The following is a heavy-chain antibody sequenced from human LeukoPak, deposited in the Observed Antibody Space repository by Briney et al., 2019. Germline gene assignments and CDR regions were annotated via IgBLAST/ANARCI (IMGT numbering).Heavy chain of an antibody. Sequence: GGSLRLPCAASEFLLSKAWLSGFRRAAGRGLEWLGRIKSNADDGTTDYAAPMKGRISISRDDSQNTLYLQLNSLKTEDTAVYYCSTYRWQYDSSGDDYWGQGTLVTVSS. CDR3: STYRWQYDSSGDDY. D-gene: IGHD3-22*01. CDR2: IKSNADDGTT. CDR1: EFLLSKAW. V-gene: IGHV3-15*01. J-gene: IGHJ4*02.